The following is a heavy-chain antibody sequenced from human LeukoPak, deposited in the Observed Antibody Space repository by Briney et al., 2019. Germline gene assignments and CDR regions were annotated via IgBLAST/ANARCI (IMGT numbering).Heavy chain of an antibody. D-gene: IGHD4-11*01. CDR1: GGSMENYY. Sequence: SETLSLTCTVSGGSMENYYWSWIRQAPGKGLEWIAQIYYSGSFDANPSLKSRVTISVDTSKNQFSLKLSSVTAADTAVYYCARQVTTGYFDYWGQGTLVTVSS. V-gene: IGHV4-59*08. CDR2: IYYSGSF. CDR3: ARQVTTGYFDY. J-gene: IGHJ4*02.